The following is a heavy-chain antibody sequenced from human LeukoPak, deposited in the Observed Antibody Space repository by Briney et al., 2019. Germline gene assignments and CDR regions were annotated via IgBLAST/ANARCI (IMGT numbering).Heavy chain of an antibody. V-gene: IGHV1-8*03. CDR3: ARAPSWNYNRYYYYYVDV. J-gene: IGHJ6*03. CDR2: MYPNSGNT. CDR1: GYTFTNFD. Sequence: ASVTVPCKTSGYTFTNFDINWVRQASGHGLEWMGWMYPNSGNTGYAQKFQGRVTITRNTSISTAYMELSSLRSEDTAVYYCARAPSWNYNRYYYYYVDVWGRGTTVTVSS. D-gene: IGHD1-7*01.